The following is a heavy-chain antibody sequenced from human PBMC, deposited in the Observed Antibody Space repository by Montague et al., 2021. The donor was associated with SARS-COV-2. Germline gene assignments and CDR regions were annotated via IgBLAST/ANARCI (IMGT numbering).Heavy chain of an antibody. CDR3: ARVGRQQLVRLSGMDV. Sequence: SGTLSLTCTVSGGSISSSSYHWGWIRQPPGKGLEWIGSIYYSGSTYYXPSLKSRVTISVDTSKNQFSLKLSSVTAADTAVYYCARVGRQQLVRLSGMDVWGQGTTVTVSS. J-gene: IGHJ6*02. D-gene: IGHD6-13*01. V-gene: IGHV4-39*07. CDR1: GGSISSSSYH. CDR2: IYYSGST.